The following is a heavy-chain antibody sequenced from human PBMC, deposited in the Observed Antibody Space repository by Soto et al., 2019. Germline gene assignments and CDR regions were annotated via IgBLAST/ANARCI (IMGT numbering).Heavy chain of an antibody. D-gene: IGHD6-6*01. CDR3: ARDGGQARDYYYYYGMDV. CDR2: ISSSSSYI. V-gene: IGHV3-21*01. Sequence: KSGGSLRLSCAASGFTFSSYSMNWVRQAPGKGLEWVSSISSSSSYIYYADSVKGRFTISRDNAKNSLYLQMNSLRAEDTAVYYCARDGGQARDYYYYYGMDVWGQGTTVTVSS. CDR1: GFTFSSYS. J-gene: IGHJ6*02.